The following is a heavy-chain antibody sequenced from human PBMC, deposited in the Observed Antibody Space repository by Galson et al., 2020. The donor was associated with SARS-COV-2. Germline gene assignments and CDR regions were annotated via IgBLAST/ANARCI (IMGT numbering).Heavy chain of an antibody. J-gene: IGHJ3*02. Sequence: SETLSLTCAVSGTSISSGSYSWNWLRQPPGKGLGWIGYIPHSGGTYYNPSLKSRVTISGDRSKNQFSLRLSSVTAADTAVYYCARLHYGEYAPEAFDIWGPGTRVTVAS. CDR3: ARLHYGEYAPEAFDI. D-gene: IGHD4-17*01. CDR2: IPHSGGT. CDR1: GTSISSGSYS. V-gene: IGHV4-30-2*01.